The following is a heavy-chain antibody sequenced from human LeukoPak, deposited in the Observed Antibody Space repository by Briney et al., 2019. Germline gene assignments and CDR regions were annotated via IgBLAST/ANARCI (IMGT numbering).Heavy chain of an antibody. CDR2: INHSGST. D-gene: IGHD2-21*02. CDR3: ARRVVTANDY. Sequence: SETLSLTCAVYGGSFSGYYWSWIRQPPGKGLEWIGEINHSGSTNYNPSLKSRVTISVDTSKNQFSLKLSSVTAADTAVYYCARRVVTANDYWGQGTLVTASS. CDR1: GGSFSGYY. J-gene: IGHJ4*02. V-gene: IGHV4-34*01.